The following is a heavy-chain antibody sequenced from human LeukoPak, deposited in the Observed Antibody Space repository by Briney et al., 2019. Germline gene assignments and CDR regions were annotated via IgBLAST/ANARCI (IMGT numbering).Heavy chain of an antibody. V-gene: IGHV3-53*01. D-gene: IGHD3-3*01. Sequence: GGSLRLSCAASGFTVSSNYMSWVRQAPGKGLEWVSVIYSGGSTYYADSVKGRFTISRDNSKNTLYLQMNSLRAEDTAVYYCAKDVLRFLEWLPDYWGQGTLVTVSS. J-gene: IGHJ4*02. CDR1: GFTVSSNY. CDR3: AKDVLRFLEWLPDY. CDR2: IYSGGST.